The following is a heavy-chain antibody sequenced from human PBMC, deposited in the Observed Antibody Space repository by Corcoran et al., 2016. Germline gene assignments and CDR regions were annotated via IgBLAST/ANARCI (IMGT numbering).Heavy chain of an antibody. D-gene: IGHD3-10*01. V-gene: IGHV4-34*01. J-gene: IGHJ5*02. CDR2: INHSGST. CDR3: ARGPSGVYNWFDP. CDR1: GGSFSGYY. Sequence: QVQLQQWGAGLLKPSEPLSLTCAVYGGSFSGYYWSWIRQPPGKGLEWIGEINHSGSTNYHPSLKSRVTISVDTSKNQFSRKLSSVTAADTAVYYCARGPSGVYNWFDPWGQGTLVTVSS.